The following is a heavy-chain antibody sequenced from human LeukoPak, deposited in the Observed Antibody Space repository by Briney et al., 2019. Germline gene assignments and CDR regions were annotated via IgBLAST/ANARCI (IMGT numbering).Heavy chain of an antibody. CDR3: ARDAVAHYDSSGYSHDY. J-gene: IGHJ4*02. V-gene: IGHV1-69*04. D-gene: IGHD3-22*01. CDR2: IISILGIA. CDR1: GGTFSSYA. Sequence: SVKVSCKASGGTFSSYAISWVRQAPGQGLEWMGRIISILGIANYAQKFQGRVTITADKSTSTAYMELSSLRSEDTAVYYCARDAVAHYDSSGYSHDYWGQGTLVTVSS.